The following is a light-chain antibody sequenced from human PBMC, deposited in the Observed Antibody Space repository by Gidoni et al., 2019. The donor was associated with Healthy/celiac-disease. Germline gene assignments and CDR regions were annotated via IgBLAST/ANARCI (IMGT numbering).Light chain of an antibody. CDR1: QRISSY. J-gene: IGKJ3*01. Sequence: DIQMTQPPSSLSASVGDRVTITCRASQRISSYLHWYQQKPGKAPKLLIYAASSLQSGVPSRFSGSGSGTDFTLTISSLQPEDFATYYCQQSYSTPRFTFGPGTKVDIK. CDR2: AAS. CDR3: QQSYSTPRFT. V-gene: IGKV1-39*01.